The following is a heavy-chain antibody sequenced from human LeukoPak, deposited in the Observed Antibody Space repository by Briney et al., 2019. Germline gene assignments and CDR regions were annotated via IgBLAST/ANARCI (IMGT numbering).Heavy chain of an antibody. V-gene: IGHV3-33*01. CDR2: IWFDGSDK. CDR1: GFPFSNYG. D-gene: IGHD2-21*01. CDR3: ARGGEPDYFDY. Sequence: PGRSLELSCAAAGFPFSNYGMHWGRPAPGKGVEWVALIWFDGSDKYYADSVQGRFTISRDNSENTLSLQVSSLRAEDTAIYYCARGGEPDYFDYWGQGTLVTVSS. J-gene: IGHJ4*02.